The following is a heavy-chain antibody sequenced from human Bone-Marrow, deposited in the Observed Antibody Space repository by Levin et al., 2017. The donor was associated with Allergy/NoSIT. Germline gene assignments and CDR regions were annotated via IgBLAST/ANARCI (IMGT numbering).Heavy chain of an antibody. D-gene: IGHD2/OR15-2a*01. Sequence: GGSLRLSCAASGFTFSSHDMHWVRQPIGEGLQWVSAIDTSGNTYYPDSVKGRFTISRENAKNSLYLQMNSLRAGDTAVYYCVREARGGSTFLYFDSWGQGILVTVSS. CDR1: GFTFSSHD. CDR3: VREARGGSTFLYFDS. J-gene: IGHJ4*02. V-gene: IGHV3-13*01. CDR2: IDTSGNT.